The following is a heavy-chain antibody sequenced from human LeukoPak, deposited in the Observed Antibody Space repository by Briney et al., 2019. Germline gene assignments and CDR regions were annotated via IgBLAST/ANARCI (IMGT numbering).Heavy chain of an antibody. CDR3: AKGVPLSGRTTHFDY. J-gene: IGHJ4*02. CDR1: GFTFSNYA. Sequence: GGSLRLSCAASGFTFSNYAMAWVRQAPGKGLEWVAIITNSGSTTYYADSVKGRFTISRDNSETTLRLQMISLRADDTATYYCAKGVPLSGRTTHFDYWGQGTLVIVSS. D-gene: IGHD3-3*01. V-gene: IGHV3-23*05. CDR2: ITNSGSTT.